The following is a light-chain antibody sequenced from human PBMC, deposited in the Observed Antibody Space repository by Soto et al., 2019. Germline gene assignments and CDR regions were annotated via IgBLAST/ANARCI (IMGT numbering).Light chain of an antibody. J-gene: IGKJ1*01. CDR3: EQYWMRPPT. Sequence: ETVITQYTATLSLSPGEKATLSCRASQSVNSALAWYQQKPGQAPRLLIYTASTRATGIPARFSGGGSGTEFTLTISSLQSEDFAVYYCEQYWMRPPTFGQGTKVDIK. CDR2: TAS. V-gene: IGKV3-15*01. CDR1: QSVNSA.